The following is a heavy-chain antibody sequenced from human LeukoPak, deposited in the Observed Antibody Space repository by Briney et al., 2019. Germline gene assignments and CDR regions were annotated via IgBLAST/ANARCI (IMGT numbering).Heavy chain of an antibody. Sequence: ASVKVSCKASGGTFSSYAISWVRQAPGQGLEWMGGIIPIFGTANYAQKFQGRVTITADESTSTAYMELSSLRSEDTAVYYCARGSRGITSDAFDIWGQGTMVTVSS. V-gene: IGHV1-69*01. J-gene: IGHJ3*02. CDR3: ARGSRGITSDAFDI. CDR1: GGTFSSYA. D-gene: IGHD3-10*01. CDR2: IIPIFGTA.